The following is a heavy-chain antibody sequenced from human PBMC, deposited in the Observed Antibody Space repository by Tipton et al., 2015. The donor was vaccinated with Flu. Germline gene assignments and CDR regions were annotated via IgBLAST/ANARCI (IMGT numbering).Heavy chain of an antibody. V-gene: IGHV3-7*01. D-gene: IGHD5-24*01. CDR2: IKQDGSEK. CDR3: YNGKSDY. J-gene: IGHJ4*02. CDR1: GFTFSRYW. Sequence: VQLVQSGGGLAQPGGSLRLSCAASGFTFSRYWMSWVRQAPGKGLEWVANIKQDGSEKNYVDSVKGRFTISRDNAKNLLYLQMNSLRAEDTAVYYCYNGKSDYWGQGTLVTVSS.